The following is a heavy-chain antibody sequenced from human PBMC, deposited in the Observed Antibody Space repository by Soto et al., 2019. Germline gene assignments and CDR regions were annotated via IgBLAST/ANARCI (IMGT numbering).Heavy chain of an antibody. CDR1: GGTFSSYA. Sequence: QVQLVQSGAEVKKPGSSVKVSCKASGGTFSSYAISWVRQAPGQGLEWMGGIIPTFGTANYAQKFQGRVTITADESTSTAYMELSSLRSEDTAVYYCARDCGGDCSIYYYGMDVWGQGTTVTVSS. CDR3: ARDCGGDCSIYYYGMDV. V-gene: IGHV1-69*01. CDR2: IIPTFGTA. J-gene: IGHJ6*02. D-gene: IGHD2-21*02.